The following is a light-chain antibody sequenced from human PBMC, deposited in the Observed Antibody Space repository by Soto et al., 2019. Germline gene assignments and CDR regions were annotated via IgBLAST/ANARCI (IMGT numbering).Light chain of an antibody. CDR1: SSDVGGYNY. Sequence: QSALTQPASVPGSPRQSITISCTGTSSDVGGYNYVSWYQQYPGKAPKLMIYEVSNRPSGVSNRFSGSKSGNTASLTISGLQAEDEADYYCSSYTSSTTYVFGTGTKLTVL. V-gene: IGLV2-14*01. J-gene: IGLJ1*01. CDR3: SSYTSSTTYV. CDR2: EVS.